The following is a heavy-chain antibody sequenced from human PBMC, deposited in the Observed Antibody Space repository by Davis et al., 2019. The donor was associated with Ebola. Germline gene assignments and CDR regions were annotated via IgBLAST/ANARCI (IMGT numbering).Heavy chain of an antibody. CDR3: TTPGGQDSGYDVFDI. CDR2: FDPKDVVR. CDR1: GHVLTEIS. V-gene: IGHV1-24*01. Sequence: ASVKVSCKVSGHVLTEISIHWVRQAPGRGLEWMGGFDPKDVVRIYAQKFQGRVTVTRDTSTTTVYMDLSSLRSEDTALYYCTTPGGQDSGYDVFDIWGQGTMVTVSS. J-gene: IGHJ3*02. D-gene: IGHD5-12*01.